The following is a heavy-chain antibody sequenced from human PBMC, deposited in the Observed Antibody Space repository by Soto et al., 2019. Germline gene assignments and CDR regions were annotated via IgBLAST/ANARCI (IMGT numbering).Heavy chain of an antibody. Sequence: SETLSLTCAVSGGSISSSNWWSWVRQPPGKGLEWIGEIYHSGSTNYNPSLKSRVTISVDKSKNQFSLKLSSVTAADTAVYYCARAAAEVIAAAGTRIDYWGQGTLVTVSS. CDR1: GGSISSSNW. D-gene: IGHD6-13*01. CDR2: IYHSGST. CDR3: ARAAAEVIAAAGTRIDY. J-gene: IGHJ4*02. V-gene: IGHV4-4*02.